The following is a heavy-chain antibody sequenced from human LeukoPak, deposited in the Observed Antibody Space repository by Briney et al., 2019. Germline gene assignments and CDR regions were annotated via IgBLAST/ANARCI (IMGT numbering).Heavy chain of an antibody. V-gene: IGHV1-2*02. Sequence: ASVKVSCKASGYTFIGYYIHWVRQAPGQGLEWMGWINPNSDDTNYAQELQGRVTMTRDMSISTAYMELSRLKSDDTAVYYCARDQAYSSSWYYYYYYMDVWGKGTTVTVSS. CDR1: GYTFIGYY. CDR2: INPNSDDT. CDR3: ARDQAYSSSWYYYYYYMDV. D-gene: IGHD6-13*01. J-gene: IGHJ6*03.